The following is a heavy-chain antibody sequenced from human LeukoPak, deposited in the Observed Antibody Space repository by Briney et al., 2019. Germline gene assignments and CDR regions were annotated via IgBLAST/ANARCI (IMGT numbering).Heavy chain of an antibody. J-gene: IGHJ4*02. Sequence: SETLSFTCAAYGGSFSGYYWSWIRLPPGKGLEWIGGINHSGSTNYNPSLKSRVTISVDTSKNQFSLKLSSVTAADTAVYYCARRRGGNSSGWYLRLTLEFDYWGQGTLVTVSS. CDR2: INHSGST. D-gene: IGHD6-19*01. V-gene: IGHV4-34*01. CDR3: ARRRGGNSSGWYLRLTLEFDY. CDR1: GGSFSGYY.